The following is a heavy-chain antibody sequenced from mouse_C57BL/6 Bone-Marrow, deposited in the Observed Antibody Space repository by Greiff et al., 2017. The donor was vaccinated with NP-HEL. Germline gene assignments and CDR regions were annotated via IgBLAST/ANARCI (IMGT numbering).Heavy chain of an antibody. CDR2: IYPGRGTN. V-gene: IGHV1-76*01. CDR1: GYPFTAYY. Sequence: QVQLQQSGAELVRPGASVKLSCKASGYPFTAYYINWVKQRPGQGLEWIARIYPGRGTNYYNEKFKGKATLPAEESSSTAYMQLSSLTSEDSAVYVCARERGYDGYYEDAMDYWGKGASVTVTS. J-gene: IGHJ4*01. CDR3: ARERGYDGYYEDAMDY. D-gene: IGHD2-3*01.